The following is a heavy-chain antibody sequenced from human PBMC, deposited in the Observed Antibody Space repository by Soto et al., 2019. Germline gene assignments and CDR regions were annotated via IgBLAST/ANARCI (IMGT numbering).Heavy chain of an antibody. CDR1: GFTFSNYG. CDR2: ISYDGSEK. V-gene: IGHV3-30*18. CDR3: TKDLQPLDAEGYFDY. J-gene: IGHJ4*02. Sequence: PGGSLRLSCAASGFTFSNYGMHWVRQTPGKGLEWVAVISYDGSEKYYADSVKGRFIISRDNSKNTVYLRMNSLSIGDTAVYYCTKDLQPLDAEGYFDYWGPGTLVTVSS. D-gene: IGHD1-1*01.